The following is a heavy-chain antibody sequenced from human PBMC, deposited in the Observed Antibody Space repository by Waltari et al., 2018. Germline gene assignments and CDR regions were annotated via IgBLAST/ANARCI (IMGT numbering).Heavy chain of an antibody. CDR3: ARDRDYYDSSGYYLVPPNWFDP. J-gene: IGHJ5*02. V-gene: IGHV4-39*07. Sequence: QLQLQESGPGLVKPSATLSLTCTVSGGSISSSSYYWVWIHQPPGTGLEWIGSIYYSGSTYYNPSLKSRVTISVDTSKNQFSLKLSSVTAADTAVYYCARDRDYYDSSGYYLVPPNWFDPWGQGTLVTVSS. CDR1: GGSISSSSYY. D-gene: IGHD3-22*01. CDR2: IYYSGST.